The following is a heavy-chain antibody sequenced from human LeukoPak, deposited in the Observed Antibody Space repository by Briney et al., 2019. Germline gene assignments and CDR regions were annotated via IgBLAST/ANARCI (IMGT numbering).Heavy chain of an antibody. V-gene: IGHV4-39*07. CDR1: GGSISSSNYH. J-gene: IGHJ3*02. Sequence: PSETLSLTCTVSGGSISSSNYHWGWIRQPPGKGLEWIGSIYYSGSTYYNPSLKSRVTISVDTSKNQFSLKLSSVTAADTAVYYCARDRADYDILTGYSLGAFDIWGQGTMVTVSS. D-gene: IGHD3-9*01. CDR2: IYYSGST. CDR3: ARDRADYDILTGYSLGAFDI.